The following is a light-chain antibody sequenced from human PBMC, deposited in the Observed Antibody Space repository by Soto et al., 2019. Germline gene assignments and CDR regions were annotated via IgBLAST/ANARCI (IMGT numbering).Light chain of an antibody. CDR2: DVN. V-gene: IGLV2-14*03. Sequence: QSVLTQPASVSGSPGQSITISCTGTSSDIGAYNYVSWYQHQPGKAPKLIIFDVNNRPSGVSNRFSGSKSGTTASLTISGLQAEDEADFYCSSYTSRNTLVFGGGTQLTVL. J-gene: IGLJ3*02. CDR3: SSYTSRNTLV. CDR1: SSDIGAYNY.